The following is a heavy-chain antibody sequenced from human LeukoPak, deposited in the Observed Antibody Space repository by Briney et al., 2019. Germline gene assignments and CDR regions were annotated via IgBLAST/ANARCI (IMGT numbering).Heavy chain of an antibody. CDR2: IWYDGSNK. CDR1: GFTFSSYG. CDR3: ARDAGNSGYGCDL. D-gene: IGHD5-12*01. J-gene: IGHJ5*02. V-gene: IGHV3-33*01. Sequence: GRSLRLSCAASGFTFSSYGMHWVRQAPGKGLEWVAVIWYDGSNKYYADSVKGRFTISRDNSKNTLYLQMNSLRAEDTAMYYCARDAGNSGYGCDLWGQGTLVAVSS.